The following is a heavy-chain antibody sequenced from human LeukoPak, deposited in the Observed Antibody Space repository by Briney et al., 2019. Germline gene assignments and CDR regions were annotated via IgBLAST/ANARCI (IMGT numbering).Heavy chain of an antibody. V-gene: IGHV1-18*04. D-gene: IGHD2-15*01. CDR1: GCTFSSYG. CDR2: ISAYNGNT. J-gene: IGHJ6*04. Sequence: ASVKVSCKASGCTFSSYGISWVRLAPGQGLEWMGWISAYNGNTNYAQKLQGRVTMTTDTSTSTAYMELRSLRSDDTAVYYCARASGGSRRDYYYGMDVWGKGTTFTVSS. CDR3: ARASGGSRRDYYYGMDV.